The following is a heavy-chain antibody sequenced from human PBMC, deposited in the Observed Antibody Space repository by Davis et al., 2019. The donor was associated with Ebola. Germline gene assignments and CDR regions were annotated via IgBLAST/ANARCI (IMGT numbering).Heavy chain of an antibody. CDR3: ARAPGGYQLLLGY. V-gene: IGHV1-2*02. J-gene: IGHJ4*02. CDR1: GYTFTGYY. Sequence: ASVKVSCKASGYTFTGYYMHWVRQAPGQGLEWMGWINPNSGGTNYAQKFQGRVTMTRDTSISTAYMELSRLRSDDTAVYYCARAPGGYQLLLGYWGQGTLVTVSS. D-gene: IGHD2-2*01. CDR2: INPNSGGT.